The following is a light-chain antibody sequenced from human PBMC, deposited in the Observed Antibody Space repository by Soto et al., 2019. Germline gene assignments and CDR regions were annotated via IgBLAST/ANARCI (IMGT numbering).Light chain of an antibody. Sequence: DIQMTQPPSSLSASVGDRVTITCRASQSISSYLNWYQQKPGKAPKLLIYAASSLQSGVPSRFSGSGSGTDFTLTISSLQPEDFATYYCQQSYSTRWTFGQGPKVDIK. CDR3: QQSYSTRWT. J-gene: IGKJ1*01. CDR1: QSISSY. CDR2: AAS. V-gene: IGKV1-39*01.